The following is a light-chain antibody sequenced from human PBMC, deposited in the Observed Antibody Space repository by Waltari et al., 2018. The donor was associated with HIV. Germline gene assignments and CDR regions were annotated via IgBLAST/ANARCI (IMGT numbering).Light chain of an antibody. CDR3: AAWDNSLSGGV. CDR1: NSNIGYNY. CDR2: GNK. J-gene: IGLJ3*02. Sequence: QSVLTQPPSASGTPGQRVTISCFGSNSNIGYNYVYWYQKLPGTAPKLLIYGNKQRHAGVTERFAGAKSGTSASLAISGLRSEDEAEYCCAAWDNSLSGGVFGGGTKLTVL. V-gene: IGLV1-47*01.